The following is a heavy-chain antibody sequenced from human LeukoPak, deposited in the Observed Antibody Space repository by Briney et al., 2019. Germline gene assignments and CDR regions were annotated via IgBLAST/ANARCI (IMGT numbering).Heavy chain of an antibody. CDR3: ATGFGVVIITADY. J-gene: IGHJ4*02. V-gene: IGHV1-69*02. CDR1: GGTFSIYT. D-gene: IGHD3-3*01. CDR2: IIPILGIA. Sequence: SVKVSCKASGGTFSIYTISWVRQAPGPGLELMGRIIPILGIASYAQKFQGRVTITADKSMSTADMELSSLRSEDTAVYYCATGFGVVIITADYWGQGTLVTVSS.